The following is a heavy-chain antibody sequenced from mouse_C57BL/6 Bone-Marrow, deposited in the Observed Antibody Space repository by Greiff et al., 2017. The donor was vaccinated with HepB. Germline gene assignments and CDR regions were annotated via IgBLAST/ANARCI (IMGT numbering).Heavy chain of an antibody. D-gene: IGHD1-1*01. J-gene: IGHJ2*01. Sequence: DVKLVESGGGLVQSGRSLRLSCATSGFTFSDFYMEWVRQAPGKGLEWIAASRNKANDYTTEYSASVKGRFTVYRDTSQRILYLQMKALRAEDTAIYYCARAFVTTVVADYWGQGTTLTVSS. CDR1: GFTFSDFY. V-gene: IGHV7-1*01. CDR2: SRNKANDYTT. CDR3: ARAFVTTVVADY.